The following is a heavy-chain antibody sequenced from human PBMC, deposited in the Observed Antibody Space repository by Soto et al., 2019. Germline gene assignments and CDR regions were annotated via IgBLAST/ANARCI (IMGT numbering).Heavy chain of an antibody. D-gene: IGHD3-10*01. CDR2: ILKDGSNR. V-gene: IGHV3-33*01. CDR3: ARDDEYSGNGMDV. CDR1: EFTCSNYG. J-gene: IGHJ6*02. Sequence: QVQFVESGGGGVQPGRSLRLSCAASEFTCSNYGMHWVRQAPGKGLEWVAVILKDGSNRSHADSVKDRVTIPRDNSKNTLYLQMKSLRVGDTAAYYWARDDEYSGNGMDVWGQGTTVTVS.